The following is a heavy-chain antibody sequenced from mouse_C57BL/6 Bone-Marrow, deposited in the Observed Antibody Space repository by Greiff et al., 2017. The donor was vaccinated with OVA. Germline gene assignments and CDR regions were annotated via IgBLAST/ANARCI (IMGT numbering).Heavy chain of an antibody. V-gene: IGHV5-17*01. Sequence: EVKLQESGGGLVKPGGSLKLSCAASGFTFSDYGMHWVRQAPEKGLEWVAYISSGSSTIYSADTVKGRFTISRDNAKNTLFLHMASLRSKDTAMYDCARPGYAGYAMDYWGQGTSVTVSS. CDR2: ISSGSSTI. CDR3: ARPGYAGYAMDY. J-gene: IGHJ4*01. CDR1: GFTFSDYG. D-gene: IGHD2-14*01.